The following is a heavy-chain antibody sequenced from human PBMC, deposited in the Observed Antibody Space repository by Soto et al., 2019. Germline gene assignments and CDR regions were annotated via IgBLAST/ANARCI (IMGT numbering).Heavy chain of an antibody. J-gene: IGHJ4*02. D-gene: IGHD4-17*01. CDR2: ISYDGSNK. CDR3: ARDDYSRPGGTTNY. Sequence: PGGSLRLSCAASGFTFSSYAMHWVRQAPGKGLEWVAVISYDGSNKYYADSVKGRFTISRDNSKNTLYLQMNSLRAEDTAVYYCARDDYSRPGGTTNYWGQGTLVTVSS. V-gene: IGHV3-30-3*01. CDR1: GFTFSSYA.